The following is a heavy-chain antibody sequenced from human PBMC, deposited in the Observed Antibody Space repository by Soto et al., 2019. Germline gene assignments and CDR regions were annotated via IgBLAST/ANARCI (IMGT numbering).Heavy chain of an antibody. Sequence: GYTFTSYDINWVRQATGQGLEWMGWMNPNSGNTGYAQKFQGRVTMTRNTSISTAYMELSSLRSEDTAVYYCASLFNYYYDSSGYGPRYYYYGMDVWGQGTTVTVSS. D-gene: IGHD3-22*01. V-gene: IGHV1-8*01. CDR1: GYTFTSYD. CDR3: ASLFNYYYDSSGYGPRYYYYGMDV. CDR2: MNPNSGNT. J-gene: IGHJ6*02.